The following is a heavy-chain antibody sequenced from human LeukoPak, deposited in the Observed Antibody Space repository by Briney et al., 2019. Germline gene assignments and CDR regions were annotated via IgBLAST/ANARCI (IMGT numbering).Heavy chain of an antibody. V-gene: IGHV4-39*07. J-gene: IGHJ4*02. CDR2: IYYSGST. CDR1: GGSISSSSYY. Sequence: PLETLSLTCTVSGGSISSSSYYWGWIRQPPGKGLEWIGSIYYSGSTYYNPSLKSRVTISVDTSKNQFSLKLSSVTAADTAMYYCARVRRDIVATIPPYFDYWGQGTLVTVSS. D-gene: IGHD5-12*01. CDR3: ARVRRDIVATIPPYFDY.